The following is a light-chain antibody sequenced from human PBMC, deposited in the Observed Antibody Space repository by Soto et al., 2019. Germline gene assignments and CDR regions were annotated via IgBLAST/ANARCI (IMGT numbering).Light chain of an antibody. CDR3: CSYAGSYTYV. CDR2: DVS. V-gene: IGLV2-11*01. J-gene: IGLJ1*01. Sequence: QSVLTQPRSVSGSPGQSVTISCTETSSDVGGYNFVSWYQHHPGKAPKLMIYDVSKWPSGVPDRFSGSKSGNTASLTISGLQTEDEADYYCCSYAGSYTYVFGTGTKLTVL. CDR1: SSDVGGYNF.